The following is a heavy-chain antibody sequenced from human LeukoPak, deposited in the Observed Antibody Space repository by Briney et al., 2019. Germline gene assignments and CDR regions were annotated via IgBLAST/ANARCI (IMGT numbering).Heavy chain of an antibody. D-gene: IGHD1-26*01. CDR3: ARESSVGAHKAFDY. Sequence: GGSLRLSCAASGFTFSNYWMHWVRQAPGKGLVWVSRINSDGSSTTHADSVKGRFTISRDNAKNTLYLQMNSLRAEDTAVYYCARESSVGAHKAFDYWGQGTLVTVSS. CDR1: GFTFSNYW. CDR2: INSDGSST. V-gene: IGHV3-74*01. J-gene: IGHJ4*02.